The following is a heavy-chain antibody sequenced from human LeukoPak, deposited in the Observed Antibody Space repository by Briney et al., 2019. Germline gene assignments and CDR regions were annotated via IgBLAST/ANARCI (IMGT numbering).Heavy chain of an antibody. Sequence: PSETLSLTCTVSGGSISSYYWSWIRQSAGKGLEWIGRIYSSGSTNYNPSLKSRVTMSVDTSKNQFSLKLSSVTAADTAVYYCARGVYIAAAQYAYWGQGTLVTVSS. J-gene: IGHJ4*02. CDR2: IYSSGST. V-gene: IGHV4-4*07. D-gene: IGHD6-13*01. CDR3: ARGVYIAAAQYAY. CDR1: GGSISSYY.